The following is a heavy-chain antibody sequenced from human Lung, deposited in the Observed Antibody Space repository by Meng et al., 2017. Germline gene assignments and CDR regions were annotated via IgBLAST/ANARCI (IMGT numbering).Heavy chain of an antibody. J-gene: IGHJ4*02. CDR3: ARGDGSGSLFEN. V-gene: IGHV3-21*01. CDR1: GFTSSDYS. D-gene: IGHD3-10*01. CDR2: ISESGNYR. Sequence: EVQLVESGGGLVKPGGSLRLSCAASGFTSSDYSMNWVRRAPGKGLEWVSSISESGNYRYYAGSVKGRFTVTRDNAKNSLYLQMNSLRAEDTAVYYCARGDGSGSLFENWGQGTLVTVSS.